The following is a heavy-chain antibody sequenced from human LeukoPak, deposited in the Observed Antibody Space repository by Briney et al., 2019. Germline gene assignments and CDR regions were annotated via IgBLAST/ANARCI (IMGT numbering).Heavy chain of an antibody. Sequence: GASVKVSCKASGGTFSSYAISWVRQAPGQGLEWMGGIIPIFGTANYAQKFQGRVTITADESTSTAYMELSSLRSEDTAVYYCARGSSHYYDSSGYGYWGQGTLVTVSS. CDR3: ARGSSHYYDSSGYGY. D-gene: IGHD3-22*01. J-gene: IGHJ4*02. CDR1: GGTFSSYA. V-gene: IGHV1-69*13. CDR2: IIPIFGTA.